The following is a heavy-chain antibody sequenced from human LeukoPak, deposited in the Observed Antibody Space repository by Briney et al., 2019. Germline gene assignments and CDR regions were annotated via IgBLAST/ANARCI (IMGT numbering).Heavy chain of an antibody. CDR3: ARLVTAAGTLEP. CDR1: GGSISSSSYY. Sequence: SETLSLTCTVSGGSISSSSYYWGWIRQPPGKGLEWIGSIYYSGSTYYNPSLKSRVTIFVDTSKNQFSLKLSSVTAADTAVYYCARLVTAAGTLEPWGQGTLVTVSS. V-gene: IGHV4-39*01. J-gene: IGHJ5*02. D-gene: IGHD6-13*01. CDR2: IYYSGST.